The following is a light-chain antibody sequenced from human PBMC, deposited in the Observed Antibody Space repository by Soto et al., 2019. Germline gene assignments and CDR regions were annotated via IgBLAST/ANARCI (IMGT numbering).Light chain of an antibody. Sequence: EIVLTQSPATLSLSSGERATLSCRASQSVSKYLAWYQQKPGQAPRLLIYDASNRATGIPARFSGSGSGTDFTLTISSLEPEDSAVYYCQQRNNWPLTFGGGTRVEIK. CDR2: DAS. V-gene: IGKV3-11*01. CDR3: QQRNNWPLT. J-gene: IGKJ4*01. CDR1: QSVSKY.